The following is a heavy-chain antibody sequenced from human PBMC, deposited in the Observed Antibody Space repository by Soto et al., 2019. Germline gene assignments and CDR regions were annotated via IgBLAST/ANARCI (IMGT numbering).Heavy chain of an antibody. Sequence: SQTLSLTCTVSGGSISNYYGTWIRQPPGKGLEWIGYIYYSGSTSYNPSLKSRVTMSVDTSKNQFSLKLSSVTTADTAVYYCARFCNYGSCPDFWGRGTLVTVSS. J-gene: IGHJ4*02. D-gene: IGHD2-15*01. CDR3: ARFCNYGSCPDF. CDR2: IYYSGST. V-gene: IGHV4-59*01. CDR1: GGSISNYY.